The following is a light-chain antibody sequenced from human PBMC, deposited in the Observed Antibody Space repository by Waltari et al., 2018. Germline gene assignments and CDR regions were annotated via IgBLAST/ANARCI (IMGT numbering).Light chain of an antibody. Sequence: EIVLTQSPGTLSLSPGERATLSCLASQAVGGSLAGYQQRPGQAPRLLLFHASIRATGIPDRFSGSGSGTDFSLTIRRLEPEDFAVYYCQKYDFLPATFGQGTTVEIK. CDR1: QAVGGS. J-gene: IGKJ1*01. V-gene: IGKV3-20*01. CDR3: QKYDFLPAT. CDR2: HAS.